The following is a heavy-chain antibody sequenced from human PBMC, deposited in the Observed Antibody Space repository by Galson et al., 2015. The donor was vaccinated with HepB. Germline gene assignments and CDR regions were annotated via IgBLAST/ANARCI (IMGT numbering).Heavy chain of an antibody. D-gene: IGHD6-13*01. Sequence: ETLSLTCTVSGGSISSSSYYWGWIRQPPGKGLEWIGSIYYSGSTYYNPSLKSRVTISVDTSKNQFSLKLSSVTAADTAVYYCSQLVRQTYYFDYWGQGTLVTVSS. CDR1: GGSISSSSYY. CDR3: SQLVRQTYYFDY. CDR2: IYYSGST. V-gene: IGHV4-39*01. J-gene: IGHJ4*02.